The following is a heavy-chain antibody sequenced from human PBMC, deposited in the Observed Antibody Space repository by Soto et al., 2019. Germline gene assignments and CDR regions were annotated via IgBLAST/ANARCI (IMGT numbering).Heavy chain of an antibody. CDR3: ARVALAVAGRNSDY. D-gene: IGHD6-19*01. J-gene: IGHJ4*02. V-gene: IGHV3-30-3*01. Sequence: PGGSLRLSCAASGFTFSSYAMHWVRQAPGKGLEWVAVISYDGSNKYYADSVKGRFTISRDNSKNTLYLQMNSLRAEDTAVYYCARVALAVAGRNSDYWGQGTLVTVSS. CDR2: ISYDGSNK. CDR1: GFTFSSYA.